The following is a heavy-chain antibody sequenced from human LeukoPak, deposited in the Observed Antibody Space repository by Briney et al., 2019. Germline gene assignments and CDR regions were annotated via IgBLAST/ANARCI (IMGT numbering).Heavy chain of an antibody. CDR1: GFTFSSYE. Sequence: GGSLRLSCAASGFTFSSYEMNWVRQAPGKGLEWVSYISSSGRTKYYADSVKGRFTISRDNAKNSLYLQMNSLRAEDTAVYYCAELGITMIGGVWGKGTTVTISS. CDR3: AELGITMIGGV. V-gene: IGHV3-48*03. CDR2: ISSSGRTK. J-gene: IGHJ6*04. D-gene: IGHD3-10*02.